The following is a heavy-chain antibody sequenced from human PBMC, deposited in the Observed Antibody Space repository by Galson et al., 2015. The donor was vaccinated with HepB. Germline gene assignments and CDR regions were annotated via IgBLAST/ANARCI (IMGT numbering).Heavy chain of an antibody. D-gene: IGHD3-10*01. CDR3: AGGRSGAFGY. CDR1: GLTFNNYA. CDR2: ISGGADGR. V-gene: IGHV3-23*01. Sequence: SLRLSCATSGLTFNNYAMSWVRQAPGKGLEWVSAISGGADGRYYADSVKGRFTISRDNNKNTVYLQMDSLRPEDTAVYYCAGGRSGAFGYWGQGTLVTVSS. J-gene: IGHJ4*02.